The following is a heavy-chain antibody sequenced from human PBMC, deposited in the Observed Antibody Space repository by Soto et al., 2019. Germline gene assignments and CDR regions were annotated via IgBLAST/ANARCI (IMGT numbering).Heavy chain of an antibody. V-gene: IGHV1-2*02. J-gene: IGHJ4*02. CDR1: GYMFTGNY. D-gene: IGHD3-22*01. CDR2: INPNSGAT. Sequence: QVQLVPSGTEVTKPGASVKVSCKASGYMFTGNYMHWVRQAPGQGLEYTGWINPNSGATNYAQKLQGRVTMTWDTCISTAYVELSMLRSDDTAVYYCAPHYPDSSCYIDHWGQGTLVSVSS. CDR3: APHYPDSSCYIDH.